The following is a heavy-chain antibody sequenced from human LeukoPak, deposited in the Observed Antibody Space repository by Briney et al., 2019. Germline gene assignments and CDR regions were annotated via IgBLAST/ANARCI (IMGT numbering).Heavy chain of an antibody. V-gene: IGHV3-53*01. CDR1: GFTVSSDY. D-gene: IGHD4/OR15-4a*01. Sequence: PGGSLRLSCAASGFTVSSDYMSWVRQAPGKGLEWVSVIHSGGSTYYADSVKGRFTISRDNSKNTLYLQMNSLRAEDTAVYYCAKPAKTDYVDYWGQGTLVTVSS. CDR2: IHSGGST. CDR3: AKPAKTDYVDY. J-gene: IGHJ4*02.